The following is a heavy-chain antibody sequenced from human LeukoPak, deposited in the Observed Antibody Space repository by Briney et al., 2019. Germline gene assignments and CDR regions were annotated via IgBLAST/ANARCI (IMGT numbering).Heavy chain of an antibody. Sequence: GGSLRLSCAASGFTFSSYWMHWVRQAPGKGLVWVSRINSDGSSTSYADSVKGRFTISRDNAKNTLYLQMNSLRAEDTAVYYCARVQYYDILTGNYYFDYWGQGTLVTVSS. J-gene: IGHJ4*02. CDR2: INSDGSST. V-gene: IGHV3-74*01. CDR1: GFTFSSYW. D-gene: IGHD3-9*01. CDR3: ARVQYYDILTGNYYFDY.